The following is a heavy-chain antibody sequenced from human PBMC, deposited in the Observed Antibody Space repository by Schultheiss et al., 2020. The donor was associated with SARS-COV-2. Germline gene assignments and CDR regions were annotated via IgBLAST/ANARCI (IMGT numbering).Heavy chain of an antibody. J-gene: IGHJ5*02. CDR3: ARARGAAFSSRPQRRVFDP. Sequence: GESLKISCAASGFTFSTYAMYWVRQAPGKGLEWVAVMSYDGSNRYYADSVKGRFSISRDNSENTLYLQMNSLRLEDTAVYYCARARGAAFSSRPQRRVFDPWGQGTLVTVSS. V-gene: IGHV3-30*01. D-gene: IGHD3-10*01. CDR1: GFTFSTYA. CDR2: MSYDGSNR.